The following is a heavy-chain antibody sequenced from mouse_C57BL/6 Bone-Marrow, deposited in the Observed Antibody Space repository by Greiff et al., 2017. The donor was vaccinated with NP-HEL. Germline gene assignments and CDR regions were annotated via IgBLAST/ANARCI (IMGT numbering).Heavy chain of an antibody. CDR2: IRSGSSTI. J-gene: IGHJ3*01. V-gene: IGHV5-17*01. CDR3: ARTTVVAPFGY. D-gene: IGHD1-1*01. CDR1: GFTFSDYG. Sequence: EVMLVESGGGLVKPGGSLKLSCAASGFTFSDYGMHWVRQAPEKVLEWVAYIRSGSSTIYYADPVMGRFTISRDNAKHTLFLQVTSLGSEDTAMCYCARTTVVAPFGYWGQGTLVTVSA.